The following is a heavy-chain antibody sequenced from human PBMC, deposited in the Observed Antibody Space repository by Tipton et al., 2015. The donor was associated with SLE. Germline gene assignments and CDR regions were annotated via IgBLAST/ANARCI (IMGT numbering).Heavy chain of an antibody. J-gene: IGHJ5*02. CDR2: ISWNSGSI. CDR3: ARFIVVVIDAIPEGNWFDP. CDR1: GFTFDDYA. Sequence: QLVQSGGGLVQPGRSLRLSCAASGFTFDDYAMHWVRQAPGKGLEWVSGISWNSGSIGYADSVKGRFTISRDNVKNSLYLQMNSLRAEDTAVYYCARFIVVVIDAIPEGNWFDPWGQGTRVTVSS. V-gene: IGHV3-9*01. D-gene: IGHD2-15*01.